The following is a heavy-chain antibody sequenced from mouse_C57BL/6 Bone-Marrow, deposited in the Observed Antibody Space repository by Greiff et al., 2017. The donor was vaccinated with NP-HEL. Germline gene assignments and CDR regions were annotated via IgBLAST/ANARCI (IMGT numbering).Heavy chain of an antibody. CDR1: GYAFSSSW. V-gene: IGHV1-82*01. Sequence: QVQLQHSGPELVKPGASVKISCKASGYAFSSSWMNWVKQRPGKGLEWIGRIYPGDGDTNYNGKFKGKATLTADKSSSTAYMQLSSLTSEDSAVYFCAIDNYYAMDYWGQGTSVTVSS. D-gene: IGHD1-3*01. CDR2: IYPGDGDT. CDR3: AIDNYYAMDY. J-gene: IGHJ4*01.